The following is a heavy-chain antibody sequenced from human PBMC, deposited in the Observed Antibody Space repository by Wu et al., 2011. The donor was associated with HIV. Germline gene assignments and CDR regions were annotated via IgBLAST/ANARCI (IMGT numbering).Heavy chain of an antibody. J-gene: IGHJ4*02. V-gene: IGHV1-46*01. CDR3: ARDAPGSYFDY. D-gene: IGHD3-10*01. Sequence: QLVQSGAEVKKPGASVKVSCKASGYTFINYYMHWVRQAPGQGLEWMGIINPSGGRTSYAQKFQGRVTLTSDTSRTTADMELRSLTSDDTAIYYCARDAPGSYFDYWGQGTLVTVSS. CDR2: INPSGGRT. CDR1: GYTFINYY.